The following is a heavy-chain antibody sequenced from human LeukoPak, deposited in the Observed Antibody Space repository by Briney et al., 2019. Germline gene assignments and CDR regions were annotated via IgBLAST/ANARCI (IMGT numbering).Heavy chain of an antibody. V-gene: IGHV3-7*01. J-gene: IGHJ4*02. D-gene: IGHD6-13*01. CDR1: GFTFGHYW. Sequence: QAGGSLRLSCAASGFTFGHYWMTWVRQAPGKGLEWVANINTDGSAIFYADSVKGRFTISRENVKNSLSLQMNSLRVEDTAIYYCATTDDSAAGPFWAQGTLVAVSS. CDR2: INTDGSAI. CDR3: ATTDDSAAGPF.